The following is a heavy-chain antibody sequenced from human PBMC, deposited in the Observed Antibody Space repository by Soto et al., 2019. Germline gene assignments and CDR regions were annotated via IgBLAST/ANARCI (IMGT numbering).Heavy chain of an antibody. Sequence: QVQLQESGPGLVKPSETLFLTCTVSGGSISGHYWSWIRQPAGKGLEWIGRFYTSGRTNYNPSLKSRLTMSVDTSKNQFSLKLNSVTAADTAVYYCAKDRLDYKYYYYGMDVWGQGTTVTVSS. V-gene: IGHV4-4*07. CDR1: GGSISGHY. CDR2: FYTSGRT. CDR3: AKDRLDYKYYYYGMDV. D-gene: IGHD4-4*01. J-gene: IGHJ6*02.